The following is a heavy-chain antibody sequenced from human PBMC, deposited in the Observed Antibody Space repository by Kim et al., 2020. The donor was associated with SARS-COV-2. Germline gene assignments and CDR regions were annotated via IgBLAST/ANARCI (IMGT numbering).Heavy chain of an antibody. CDR2: ISSSGSTI. J-gene: IGHJ4*02. V-gene: IGHV3-48*03. CDR1: GFTFSSYE. Sequence: GGSLRLSCAASGFTFSSYEMNWVRQAPGKGLEWVSYISSSGSTIYYADSVKGRFTISRDNAKNSLYLQMNSLRAEDTAVYYCAREYPAPVVVVPAANDYWGQGTLVTISS. D-gene: IGHD2-2*01. CDR3: AREYPAPVVVVPAANDY.